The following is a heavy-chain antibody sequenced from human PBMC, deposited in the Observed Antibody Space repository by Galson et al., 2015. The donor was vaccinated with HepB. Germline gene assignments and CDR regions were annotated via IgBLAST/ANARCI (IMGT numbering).Heavy chain of an antibody. J-gene: IGHJ4*02. CDR3: AKGFRYTAMVNYFDY. CDR2: IWYDGTNK. V-gene: IGHV3-33*06. Sequence: SLRLSCAASGFIFSSYGMHWVRQAPGKGLEWVAIIWYDGTNKYYADSVKGRFTISRDNSKNTLYLQMNSLRAEDTAVYYCAKGFRYTAMVNYFDYWGQGTLVTVSS. CDR1: GFIFSSYG. D-gene: IGHD5-18*01.